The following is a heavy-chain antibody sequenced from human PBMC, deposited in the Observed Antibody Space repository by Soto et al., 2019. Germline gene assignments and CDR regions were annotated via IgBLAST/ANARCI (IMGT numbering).Heavy chain of an antibody. J-gene: IGHJ5*02. CDR1: GFTFSIYG. D-gene: IGHD3-10*01. V-gene: IGHV3-33*01. CDR3: ASTLYGSGSYKAPNWFDP. Sequence: GGSLRLSCAASGFTFSIYGMHWVRHAPGKGLEWVAVIWYDGSNKYYADSVKGRFTISRDNSKNTLYLQMNSLRAEDTAVYCCASTLYGSGSYKAPNWFDPWGQGTLVTVSS. CDR2: IWYDGSNK.